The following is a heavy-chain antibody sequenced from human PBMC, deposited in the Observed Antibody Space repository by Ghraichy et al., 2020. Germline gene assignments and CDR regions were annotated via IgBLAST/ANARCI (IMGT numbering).Heavy chain of an antibody. Sequence: GESLNISCAASGFTFSSYAMSWVRQAPGKGLEWVSAISGSGGSTYYADSVKGRFTISRDNSKNTLYLQMNSLRAEDTAVYYCAKLTNGWYGDYWGQGTLVTVSS. CDR3: AKLTNGWYGDY. J-gene: IGHJ4*02. CDR2: ISGSGGST. D-gene: IGHD6-19*01. V-gene: IGHV3-23*01. CDR1: GFTFSSYA.